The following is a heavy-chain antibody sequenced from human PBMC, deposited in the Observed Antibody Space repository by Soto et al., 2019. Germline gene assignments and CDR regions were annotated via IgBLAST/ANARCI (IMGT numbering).Heavy chain of an antibody. CDR2: IYWDDDK. Sequence: QITLQESGPTLVKPTQTLTLTCTFSGFSLSTSGVGVGWIRQPPGKALEWLALIYWDDDKRYSPSLKSRLTITKDTSKNQVVLTMTNMDPVDTATYYCAHRPSYCSGGSCYSGFDYWGQGTLVTASS. D-gene: IGHD2-15*01. V-gene: IGHV2-5*02. CDR1: GFSLSTSGVG. CDR3: AHRPSYCSGGSCYSGFDY. J-gene: IGHJ4*02.